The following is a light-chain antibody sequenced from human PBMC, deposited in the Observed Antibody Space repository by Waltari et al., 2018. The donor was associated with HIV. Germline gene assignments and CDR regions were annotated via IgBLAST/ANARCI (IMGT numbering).Light chain of an antibody. CDR1: QGIRND. Sequence: AIQMTKSPPSLAASVGDRVTLTCRASQGIRNDLGWYQQKPGKAPKLLIYATSNLQSGVPSRFSGSGSDTDFTLTISSLQPEDFATYYCLQDYNYPFTFGGGTMVEI. V-gene: IGKV1-6*01. CDR3: LQDYNYPFT. CDR2: ATS. J-gene: IGKJ4*01.